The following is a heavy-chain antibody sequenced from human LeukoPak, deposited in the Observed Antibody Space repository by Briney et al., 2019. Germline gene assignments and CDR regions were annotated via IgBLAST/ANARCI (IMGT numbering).Heavy chain of an antibody. CDR2: ISSNGGST. J-gene: IGHJ4*02. CDR3: VKDSTVTTFDY. Sequence: GGSLRLSCSASGFTFSSYAMRWVRQAPGKGLEYVSAISSNGGSTYYADSVKGRFTISRDNSKNTLYLQMSSLRAEDTAVYYCVKDSTVTTFDYWGQGTLVTVSS. D-gene: IGHD4-17*01. V-gene: IGHV3-64D*06. CDR1: GFTFSSYA.